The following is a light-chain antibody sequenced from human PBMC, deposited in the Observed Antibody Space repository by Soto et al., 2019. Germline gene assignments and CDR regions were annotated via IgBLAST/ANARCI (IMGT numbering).Light chain of an antibody. V-gene: IGLV1-40*01. CDR1: SSNIGAGYD. CDR3: QSYDSSLSGHVV. J-gene: IGLJ2*01. CDR2: GNS. Sequence: QSVLTQPPSVSGAPGQRVTISCTGSSSNIGAGYDVHWYQQLPGTAPKLLIYGNSNRPSGVPDPFSGSKSGTSASLAITGLQAEDEADYYGQSYDSSLSGHVVFGGGTKLTVL.